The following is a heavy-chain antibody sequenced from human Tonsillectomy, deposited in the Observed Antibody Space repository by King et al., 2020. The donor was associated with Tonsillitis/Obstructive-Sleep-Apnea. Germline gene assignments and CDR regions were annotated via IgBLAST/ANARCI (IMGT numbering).Heavy chain of an antibody. CDR2: IMIDGSSQ. V-gene: IGHV3-30*01. Sequence: VQLVESGGGVVRPGRSLRLFCSASGFTFRSYVMHWVRQAPGKGLEWVADIMIDGSSQSYGDSVKGRFTISRDNSRNTLYLQMNSLRAEDTAVYYCARDHFMDIWGKGTTVTVSS. J-gene: IGHJ6*03. CDR3: ARDHFMDI. CDR1: GFTFRSYV.